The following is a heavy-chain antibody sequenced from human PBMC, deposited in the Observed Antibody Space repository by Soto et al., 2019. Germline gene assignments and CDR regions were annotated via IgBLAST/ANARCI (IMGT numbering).Heavy chain of an antibody. CDR1: GLTVNSNY. D-gene: IGHD3-22*01. CDR2: IYTDGTT. Sequence: EVQLVESGGGLVQPGGSLRLSCAVSGLTVNSNYMSWVRQAPGKGLEWVSVIYTDGTTYYRDSVKGRFTISRDNSKNTLYLQMTSLRAEDTAVYYCARAAGLFWGQGTPVSVSS. CDR3: ARAAGLF. V-gene: IGHV3-66*01. J-gene: IGHJ4*02.